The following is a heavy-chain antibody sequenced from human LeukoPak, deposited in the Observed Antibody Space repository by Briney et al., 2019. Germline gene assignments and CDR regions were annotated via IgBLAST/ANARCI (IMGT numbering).Heavy chain of an antibody. Sequence: ASVKVSFKASGYTFTSYGISWVRPAPGQGLEWMGWISAYNGNTNYAQKLQGRVTMTTDTSTSTAYKELRSLRSDDTAVYYCARGGAPTTYYYGSGSYYMSYGMDVWGQGTTVTVSS. J-gene: IGHJ6*02. D-gene: IGHD3-10*01. V-gene: IGHV1-18*01. CDR1: GYTFTSYG. CDR3: ARGGAPTTYYYGSGSYYMSYGMDV. CDR2: ISAYNGNT.